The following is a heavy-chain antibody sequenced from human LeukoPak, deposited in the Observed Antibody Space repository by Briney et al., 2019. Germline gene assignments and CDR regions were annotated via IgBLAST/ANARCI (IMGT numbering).Heavy chain of an antibody. J-gene: IGHJ4*02. CDR1: GGTFSSHA. CDR3: AREGSSGYPQAYYFDY. V-gene: IGHV1-69*05. D-gene: IGHD3-22*01. Sequence: SVKVSCKASGGTFSSHAINWVRQAPGQGLEWMGGIIPMSTTTKYAQKFQGRVTMTRDTSTSTVYMELSSLRSEDTAVYYCAREGSSGYPQAYYFDYWGQGTLVTVSS. CDR2: IIPMSTTT.